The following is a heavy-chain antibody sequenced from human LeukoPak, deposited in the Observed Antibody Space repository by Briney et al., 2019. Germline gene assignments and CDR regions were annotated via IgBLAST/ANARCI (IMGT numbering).Heavy chain of an antibody. CDR2: IYYSGST. V-gene: IGHV4-59*01. CDR3: ARVGSSVWLLQLGDLKI. CDR1: GGSISSYY. J-gene: IGHJ3*02. Sequence: SETLSLTCTVSGGSISSYYWSWIRQPPGKGLEWIAYIYYSGSTNYNPSLKSRVTISVDKSKNPFSLKLSPLTAADTAGYYRARVGSSVWLLQLGDLKIWGPGTMVPVSS. D-gene: IGHD6-13*01.